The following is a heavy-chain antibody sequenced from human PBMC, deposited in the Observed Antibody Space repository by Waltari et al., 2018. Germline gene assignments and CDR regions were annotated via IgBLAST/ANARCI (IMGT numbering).Heavy chain of an antibody. V-gene: IGHV3-48*03. Sequence: CAASGFTFSSYEMNWVRQAPGKGLEWVSYISSSGSTTYYADSVKGRFTISRDNAKNSLYLQMNSLRAEDTAVYYCARGAGSGWYFAFDIWGQGTMVTVSS. CDR2: ISSSGSTT. J-gene: IGHJ3*02. CDR3: ARGAGSGWYFAFDI. D-gene: IGHD6-19*01. CDR1: GFTFSSYE.